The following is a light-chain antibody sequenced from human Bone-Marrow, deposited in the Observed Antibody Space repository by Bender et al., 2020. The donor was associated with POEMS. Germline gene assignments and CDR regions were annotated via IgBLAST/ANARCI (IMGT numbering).Light chain of an antibody. Sequence: QSALTQPASVSGSPGQSITISCTGTSSDVGSYNLVSWYQQHPGKAPKLMIYDVSNRPSGVSNRFSGSKSGNTASLTISGLQAEDEADYYCSSYTSSTTRVLGGGTKLTVL. J-gene: IGLJ3*02. CDR2: DVS. V-gene: IGLV2-14*02. CDR3: SSYTSSTTRV. CDR1: SSDVGSYNL.